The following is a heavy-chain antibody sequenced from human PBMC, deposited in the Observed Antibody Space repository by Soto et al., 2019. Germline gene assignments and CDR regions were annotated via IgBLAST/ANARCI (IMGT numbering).Heavy chain of an antibody. V-gene: IGHV3-23*01. CDR1: GFTFSIYA. J-gene: IGHJ6*02. CDR2: ISDSGGSA. D-gene: IGHD4-17*01. Sequence: EVQLLESGGGLVQPGGSLRLSCAASGFTFSIYAMSWVRQVPGKGLEWVSTISDSGGSAYYADSVKGRFTISRDNSKNTLYLQMTSLSVDDTAVYYCAKDRGNGDTPNIYSYYGIEVWGQGTTVTVSS. CDR3: AKDRGNGDTPNIYSYYGIEV.